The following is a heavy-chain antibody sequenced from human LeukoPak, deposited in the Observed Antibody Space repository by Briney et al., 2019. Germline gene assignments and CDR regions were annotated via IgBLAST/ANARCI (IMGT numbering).Heavy chain of an antibody. CDR2: ISAYNGNT. D-gene: IGHD6-13*01. Sequence: GASVKVSCKASEYTFTGYYMHWVRQAPGQGLEWMGWISAYNGNTNYAQNLQDRVTMTTDTSTSTAYMELRSLTSDDTALYYCAKGGSRTWLGYWGQGTLVTVSS. CDR1: EYTFTGYY. V-gene: IGHV1-18*04. J-gene: IGHJ4*02. CDR3: AKGGSRTWLGY.